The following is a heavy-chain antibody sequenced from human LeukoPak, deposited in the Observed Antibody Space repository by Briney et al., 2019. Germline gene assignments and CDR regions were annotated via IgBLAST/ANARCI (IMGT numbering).Heavy chain of an antibody. CDR2: IMPLFGTA. CDR1: GGTFNNSA. V-gene: IGHV1-69*05. CDR3: ARDVHGDYGAGWFDP. D-gene: IGHD4-17*01. J-gene: IGHJ5*02. Sequence: ASVKVSCKTSGGTFNNSAISWVRQAPGQGLEWLGGIMPLFGTAGYAQKFQGRVTITKDESTRTVYLELTSLTSDDTAVYYCARDVHGDYGAGWFDPWGQGTLVSVSS.